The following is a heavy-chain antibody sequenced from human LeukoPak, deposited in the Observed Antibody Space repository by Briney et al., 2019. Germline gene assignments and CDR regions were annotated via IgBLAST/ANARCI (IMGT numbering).Heavy chain of an antibody. J-gene: IGHJ3*02. Sequence: PSETLSLTCTVSGGSISSYYWSWIRQPPGKGLEWIGYIYYSGSTNYNPSLKSRVTISVDTSKNQFSLKLSSVTAADTAVYYCARTGDYGSIDAFGIWGQGTMVTVSS. D-gene: IGHD4-17*01. CDR2: IYYSGST. CDR3: ARTGDYGSIDAFGI. V-gene: IGHV4-59*01. CDR1: GGSISSYY.